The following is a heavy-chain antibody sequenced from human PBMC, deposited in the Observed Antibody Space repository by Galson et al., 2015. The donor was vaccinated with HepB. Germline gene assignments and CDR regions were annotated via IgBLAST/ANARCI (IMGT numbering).Heavy chain of an antibody. CDR2: IYYSGST. J-gene: IGHJ5*02. CDR1: GGSISSSNW. CDR3: ASLYYDFWSGGGWFDP. V-gene: IGHV4-39*01. Sequence: ETLSLTCAVSGGSISSSNWWSWVRQPPGKGLEWIGSIYYSGSTYYNPSLKSRVTISVDTSKNQFSLKLSSVTAADTAVYYCASLYYDFWSGGGWFDPWGQGTLVTVSS. D-gene: IGHD3-3*01.